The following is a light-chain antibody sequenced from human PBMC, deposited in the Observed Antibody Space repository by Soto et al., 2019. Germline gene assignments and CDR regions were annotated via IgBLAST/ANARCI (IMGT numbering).Light chain of an antibody. Sequence: DIQLTQSPSTLSASVGDRITITCRASQNINKRLAWHQQKPGKAPTLLIYKACILDNGVPLRFSGSGSRTDFTLSITRVQPDDFGTYYCQQIHNHLYTFGQGTKLEI. V-gene: IGKV1-5*03. CDR2: KAC. J-gene: IGKJ2*01. CDR1: QNINKR. CDR3: QQIHNHLYT.